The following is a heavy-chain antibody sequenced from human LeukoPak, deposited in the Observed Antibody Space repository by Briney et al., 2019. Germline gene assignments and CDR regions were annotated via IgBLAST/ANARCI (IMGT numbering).Heavy chain of an antibody. V-gene: IGHV4-61*02. D-gene: IGHD6-13*01. CDR2: IHTGGNP. CDR1: VGSMSSVINF. CDR3: ARWGLGSSWDVFEN. Sequence: SETLSLTCAVSVGSMSSVINFWIWIPQPAGKGLEGIGRIHTGGNPNYNPSLKSRVTISVDTSKNQFSLKLSSVTAADTAVYYCARWGLGSSWDVFENWGQRTLVTVSS. J-gene: IGHJ4*02.